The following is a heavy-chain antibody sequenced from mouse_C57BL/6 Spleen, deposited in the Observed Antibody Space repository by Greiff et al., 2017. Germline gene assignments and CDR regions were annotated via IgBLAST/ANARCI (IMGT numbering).Heavy chain of an antibody. Sequence: VQLQQPGAELVRPGSSVKLSCKASGYTFTSYWMAWVKQRPGQGLEWIGNIYPSDSETHYNQKFKDKATLTVDKSSSTAYMQLTSLTSEGSTVYYCAREGYSNYAAMDDWGQGTSVTVSS. D-gene: IGHD2-5*01. J-gene: IGHJ4*01. CDR3: AREGYSNYAAMDD. CDR1: GYTFTSYW. V-gene: IGHV1-61*01. CDR2: IYPSDSET.